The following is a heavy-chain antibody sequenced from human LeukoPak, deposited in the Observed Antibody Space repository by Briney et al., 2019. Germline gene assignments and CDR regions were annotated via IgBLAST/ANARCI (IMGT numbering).Heavy chain of an antibody. J-gene: IGHJ3*02. Sequence: ASVKVSCKASGYTLTSYGISWVRQAPGQGLEWMGGIIPIFGTANYAQKFQGRVTITADKSTSTAYMELSSLRSEDTAVYYCASGPDTAMVPDAFDIWGQGTMVTVSS. CDR3: ASGPDTAMVPDAFDI. CDR1: GYTLTSYG. D-gene: IGHD5-18*01. CDR2: IIPIFGTA. V-gene: IGHV1-69*06.